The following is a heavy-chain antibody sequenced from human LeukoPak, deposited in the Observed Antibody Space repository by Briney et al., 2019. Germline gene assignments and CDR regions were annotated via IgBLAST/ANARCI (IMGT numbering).Heavy chain of an antibody. CDR2: ISYDGSNK. CDR1: GFTFSSYG. D-gene: IGHD2-8*01. CDR3: AKVPLVSRSQYYYYGMDV. Sequence: GGSLRLSCAASGFTFSSYGIHWVRQAPGKGLERVAVISYDGSNKYYADSVKGRFTISRDNSKNTLYLQMNSLRADDTAVYYCAKVPLVSRSQYYYYGMDVWGQGTTVIVSS. J-gene: IGHJ6*02. V-gene: IGHV3-30*18.